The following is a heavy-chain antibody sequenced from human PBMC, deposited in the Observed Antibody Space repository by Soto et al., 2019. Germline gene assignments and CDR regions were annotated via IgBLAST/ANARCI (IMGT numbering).Heavy chain of an antibody. CDR2: ISGSGGST. CDR1: GFTFSSYA. J-gene: IGHJ6*02. CDR3: ANPYGMDV. V-gene: IGHV3-23*01. Sequence: EVQLLESGGGLVQPGGSLRLSCAASGFTFSSYAMSWVRQAPGKGLEWVSAISGSGGSTYYADSVKGRFTISRDNSKNARYLQMNSLRAEETAVYYWANPYGMDVWGQGTTVTDS.